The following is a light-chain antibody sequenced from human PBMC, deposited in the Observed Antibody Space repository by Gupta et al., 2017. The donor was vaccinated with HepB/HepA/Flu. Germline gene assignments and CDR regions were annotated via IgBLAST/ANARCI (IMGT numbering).Light chain of an antibody. V-gene: IGKV3-15*01. CDR3: QQYNNWPPIA. CDR1: QSVNSN. CDR2: GAS. J-gene: IGKJ5*01. Sequence: EIVMTQSPATLSVSPGERATLSCRASQSVNSNLAWYQQKPGQAPRLLIYGASTRATGIPARFSGSGSGTEFSLTISSRQSEDFAVYYCQQYNNWPPIAFGQGTRLEIK.